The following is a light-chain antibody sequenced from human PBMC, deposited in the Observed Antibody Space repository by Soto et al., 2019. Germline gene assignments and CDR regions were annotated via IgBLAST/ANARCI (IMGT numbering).Light chain of an antibody. CDR1: SSDVGGYNY. CDR3: TSFTSSSTWV. Sequence: QSVLTQPASVSGSPGQSITISCTGTSSDVGGYNYVSWFQQHPGKAPKLKIYEVSNRPSGVSNRFSGSKSGCTASLTISELQAEDEADYYCTSFTSSSTWVFGGGTQLTVL. V-gene: IGLV2-14*03. CDR2: EVS. J-gene: IGLJ3*02.